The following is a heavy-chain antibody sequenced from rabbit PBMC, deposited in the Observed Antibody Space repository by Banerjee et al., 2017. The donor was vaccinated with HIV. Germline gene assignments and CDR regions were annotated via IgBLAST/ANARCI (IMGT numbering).Heavy chain of an antibody. V-gene: IGHV1S45*01. J-gene: IGHJ6*01. CDR3: ARNWPGTTNWDL. D-gene: IGHD7-1*01. CDR2: IYGDDGNT. CDR1: GFSFSGSYY. Sequence: QEQLEESGGDLVTPGASLTLTCTASGFSFSGSYYMWWVRQAPGKGLEWIAWIYGDDGNTYYASWAKGRFTISKTSSTTVTLQMTSLTAADTATYFCARNWPGTTNWDLWGPGTLVTVS.